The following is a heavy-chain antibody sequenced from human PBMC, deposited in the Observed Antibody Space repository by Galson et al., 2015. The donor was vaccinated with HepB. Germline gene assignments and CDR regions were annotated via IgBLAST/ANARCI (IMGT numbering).Heavy chain of an antibody. Sequence: SLRLSCAASGFTFSNAWMSWVRQAPGKGLEWVGRIKSKTDGGTTDYAAPVKGRFTISRDDSKNTLYLQMNSLKTEDTAVYYCTRWFGEGGYNWFDPWGQGTLVTVSS. CDR1: GFTFSNAW. J-gene: IGHJ5*02. D-gene: IGHD3-10*01. V-gene: IGHV3-15*01. CDR3: TRWFGEGGYNWFDP. CDR2: IKSKTDGGTT.